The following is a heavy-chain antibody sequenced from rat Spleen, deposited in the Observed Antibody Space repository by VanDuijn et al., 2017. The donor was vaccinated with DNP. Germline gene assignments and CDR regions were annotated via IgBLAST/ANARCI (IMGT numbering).Heavy chain of an antibody. CDR2: IKSDGSRT. V-gene: IGHV5-17*01. CDR3: ARDAGGPFDY. Sequence: EVQLVESGGGLVQPERSLKLSCEASGFTFSDYSMAWVRQAPGRGLEWIASIKSDGSRTYYADSVKGRFTISRNNAESTVYLQMHSLRSEDTATYYCARDAGGPFDYWGQGVMVTVSS. CDR1: GFTFSDYS. J-gene: IGHJ2*01. D-gene: IGHD1-11*01.